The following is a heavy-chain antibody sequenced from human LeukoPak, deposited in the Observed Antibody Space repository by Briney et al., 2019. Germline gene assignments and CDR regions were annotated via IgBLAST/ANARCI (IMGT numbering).Heavy chain of an antibody. V-gene: IGHV3-48*03. CDR3: ARGYCSGGSCYQFDY. CDR2: ISSSGSTI. D-gene: IGHD2-15*01. CDR1: GFTFNSYE. Sequence: PGGSLRLSCSASGFTFNSYEVNWVRQAPGKGLEWVSYISSSGSTIYYADSVKGRFTISRDNAKDSLYLQMNSLRAEDTAVYYCARGYCSGGSCYQFDYWGQGTLVSVSS. J-gene: IGHJ4*02.